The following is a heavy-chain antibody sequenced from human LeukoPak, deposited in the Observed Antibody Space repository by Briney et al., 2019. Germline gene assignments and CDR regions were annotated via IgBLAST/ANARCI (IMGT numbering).Heavy chain of an antibody. CDR3: ARDRVAAAGSDAFDI. Sequence: PSETLSLNCTVSGGSISSGDYYWSWIRQPPGKGLEWIGYIYYSGSTYYNPSLKSRVTISVDTSKNQFSLKLSSVTAADTAVYYCARDRVAAAGSDAFDIWGQGTMVTVSS. V-gene: IGHV4-30-4*08. CDR2: IYYSGST. J-gene: IGHJ3*02. D-gene: IGHD6-13*01. CDR1: GGSISSGDYY.